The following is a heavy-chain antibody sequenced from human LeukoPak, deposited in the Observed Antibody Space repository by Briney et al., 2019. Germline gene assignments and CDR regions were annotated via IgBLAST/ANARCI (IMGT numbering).Heavy chain of an antibody. CDR3: AKDPDSDY. Sequence: GGSLRLSCAASGFTFSSYAMHWVRQAPGKGLEWVAVISYDGSNKYYADSVKGRFTISRDNSKNTLYLQMNSLRAEDTAVYYCAKDPDSDYWGQGTLVTVSS. CDR2: ISYDGSNK. J-gene: IGHJ4*02. CDR1: GFTFSSYA. V-gene: IGHV3-30*04. D-gene: IGHD1-14*01.